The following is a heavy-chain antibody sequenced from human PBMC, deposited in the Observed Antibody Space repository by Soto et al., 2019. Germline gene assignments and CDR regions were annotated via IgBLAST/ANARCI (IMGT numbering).Heavy chain of an antibody. J-gene: IGHJ2*01. CDR2: ISSSSYI. CDR1: GFTFSSYS. Sequence: GGSLRLSCAASGFTFSSYSMNWVRQAPGKGLEWVSSISSSSYIYYADSVKGRFTISRDNAKNSLYLQMNSLRAEDTAVYYCARAIVPYWYFDLWGRGTLVTVSS. V-gene: IGHV3-21*01. CDR3: ARAIVPYWYFDL. D-gene: IGHD2-8*01.